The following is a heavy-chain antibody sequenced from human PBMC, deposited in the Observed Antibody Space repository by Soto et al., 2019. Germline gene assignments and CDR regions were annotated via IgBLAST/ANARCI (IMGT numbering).Heavy chain of an antibody. J-gene: IGHJ6*02. Sequence: EVQLVESGGGLMQPGGSLRLSCTASGFTFSTYGMNWVRQAPGKGLEWVSYISSGSSTIYYADSVKGRFTISRDNAKYSLYLQMNSLRDENTAVYYCARDKVLTMAGTLHYYGMDVWGQGTTVTVSS. D-gene: IGHD6-19*01. V-gene: IGHV3-48*02. CDR1: GFTFSTYG. CDR2: ISSGSSTI. CDR3: ARDKVLTMAGTLHYYGMDV.